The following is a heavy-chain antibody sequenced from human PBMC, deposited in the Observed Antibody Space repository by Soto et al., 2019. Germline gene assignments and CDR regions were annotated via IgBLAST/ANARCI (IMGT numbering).Heavy chain of an antibody. CDR3: AIIIYYDILTGYQENYGMDV. CDR1: GYTFTIYY. J-gene: IGHJ6*02. Sequence: ASVKISCKASGYTFTIYYMHWVRQAPGQGLEWMGIINPSGGSTSYAQKFQGRVTMTRDTSTSTVYMELSSLRSEDTAVYYCAIIIYYDILTGYQENYGMDVWGQGTTVTVS. V-gene: IGHV1-46*01. D-gene: IGHD3-9*01. CDR2: INPSGGST.